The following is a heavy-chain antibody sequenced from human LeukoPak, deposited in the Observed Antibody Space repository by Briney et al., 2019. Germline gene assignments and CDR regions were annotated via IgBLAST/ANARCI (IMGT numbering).Heavy chain of an antibody. CDR2: IYYSGTT. CDR3: ARHGKVEPPAIGY. V-gene: IGHV4-39*01. D-gene: IGHD2-2*02. CDR1: GGSISSRSYY. Sequence: PSETLPLTCTASGGSISSRSYYWGWIRQPPGKGLEWIGSIYYSGTTYYKPSLKSRVTISVDTSKNQFSLRLRSVTAADTAVYYCARHGKVEPPAIGYWGQGTLVTVSS. J-gene: IGHJ4*02.